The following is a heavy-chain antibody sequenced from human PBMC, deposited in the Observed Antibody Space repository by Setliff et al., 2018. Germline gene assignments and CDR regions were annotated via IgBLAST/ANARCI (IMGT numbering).Heavy chain of an antibody. V-gene: IGHV4-4*02. CDR2: INHSGNT. CDR1: GDSISSGNW. D-gene: IGHD2-15*01. CDR3: GRGFSRIEGWGNWFDP. Sequence: SETLSLTCAVSGDSISSGNWWSWVRQPPEKGLEWIGEINHSGNTNYNPSLKSRVTISVDKSTNQFSLKLSSVTAADTAVYYCGRGFSRIEGWGNWFDPWGQGILVTVSS. J-gene: IGHJ5*02.